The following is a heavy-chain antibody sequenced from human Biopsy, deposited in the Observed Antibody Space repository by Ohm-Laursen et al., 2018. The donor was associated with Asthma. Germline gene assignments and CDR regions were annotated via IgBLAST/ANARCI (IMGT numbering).Heavy chain of an antibody. V-gene: IGHV1-18*01. D-gene: IGHD3-10*01. CDR3: ARAVDYSHYYGIDV. J-gene: IGHJ6*02. CDR1: GYTFNSAG. Sequence: SSVKVSCRTSGYTFNSAGITWVRQAPGQGLEWMGWISVYNGNTKVAQKPQDRVTMITDTSTSTAYMELRSLRSDDTAVYFCARAVDYSHYYGIDVWGQGTTVTVS. CDR2: ISVYNGNT.